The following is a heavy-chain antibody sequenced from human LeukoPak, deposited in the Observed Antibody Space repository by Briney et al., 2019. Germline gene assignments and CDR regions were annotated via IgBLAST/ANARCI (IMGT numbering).Heavy chain of an antibody. Sequence: GGSLRLSCAASGFTFSNYGMHWVRQAPGKGLEWVAVISYDGSNKYYADSVKGRFTISRDNSKNTLYLQMNSLRAEDTAVYYCATDGGYAADYWGQGTLVTVSS. CDR3: ATDGGYAADY. V-gene: IGHV3-30*03. D-gene: IGHD5-12*01. CDR1: GFTFSNYG. J-gene: IGHJ4*02. CDR2: ISYDGSNK.